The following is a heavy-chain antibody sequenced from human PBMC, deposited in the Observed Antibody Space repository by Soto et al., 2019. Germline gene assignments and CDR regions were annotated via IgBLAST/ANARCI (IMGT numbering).Heavy chain of an antibody. CDR3: AKKVMVRGVKNASGMDV. CDR2: ISGSGGST. J-gene: IGHJ6*02. D-gene: IGHD3-10*01. Sequence: GGSLRLSCAASGFTFSSYAMSWVRQAPGKGLEWVSAISGSGGSTYYADSVKGRFTISRDNSKNTLYLQMNSLRAEDTVVYYCAKKVMVRGVKNASGMDVWGQGTTVTVSS. V-gene: IGHV3-23*01. CDR1: GFTFSSYA.